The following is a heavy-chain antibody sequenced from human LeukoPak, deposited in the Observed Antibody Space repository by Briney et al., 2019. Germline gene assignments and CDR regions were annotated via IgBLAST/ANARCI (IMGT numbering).Heavy chain of an antibody. CDR3: ARGILLWFGELSSPHWFDP. V-gene: IGHV4-34*01. J-gene: IGHJ5*02. Sequence: SETLSLTCAVYGGSFSGYYWSWIRQPPGKGLEWIGEINHSGSTNYNPSLKSRVTISVDTSKNQFSLKLSSVTAADTAVYYCARGILLWFGELSSPHWFDPWGQGTLVTVSS. CDR1: GGSFSGYY. CDR2: INHSGST. D-gene: IGHD3-10*01.